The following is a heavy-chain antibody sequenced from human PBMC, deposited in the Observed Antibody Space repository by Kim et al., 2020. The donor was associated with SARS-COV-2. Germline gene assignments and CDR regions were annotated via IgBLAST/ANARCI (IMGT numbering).Heavy chain of an antibody. CDR2: SN. CDR3: ARGRNGGRAY. D-gene: IGHD3-10*01. Sequence: SNSYNRSLKSRVTISVDTSKNQFSLKLSSVTAADTAVYYCARGRNGGRAYWGQGTLVTVSS. J-gene: IGHJ4*02. V-gene: IGHV4-34*13.